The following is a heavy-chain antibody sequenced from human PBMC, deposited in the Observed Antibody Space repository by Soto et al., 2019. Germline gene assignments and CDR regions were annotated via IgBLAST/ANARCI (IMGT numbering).Heavy chain of an antibody. Sequence: QVQLVESGGGVVQPGRSLRLSCAASGFTFSSYGMHWVRQAPGKGLEWVAVIWYDGSNKYYADSVKGRFTISRDNSKNTLYLQMNSLRAEDTALYYCARDLTVRANWFDPWGQGTLVTVSS. CDR1: GFTFSSYG. V-gene: IGHV3-33*01. J-gene: IGHJ5*02. CDR3: ARDLTVRANWFDP. D-gene: IGHD4-4*01. CDR2: IWYDGSNK.